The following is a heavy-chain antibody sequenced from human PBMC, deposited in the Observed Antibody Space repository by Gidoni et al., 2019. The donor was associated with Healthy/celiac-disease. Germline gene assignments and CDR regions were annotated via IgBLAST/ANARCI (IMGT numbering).Heavy chain of an antibody. J-gene: IGHJ6*02. V-gene: IGHV3-49*05. Sequence: EVQLVESGGGLVKPGRSLRLSCTASGFTFGDYAMSWFRQAPGKGLEWVGFIRSKAYGGTTEYAASVKGRFTISRDESKSIAYLQMNSLKTEDTAVYYCTRGCSGGSCYYYYYGMDVWGQGTTVTVSS. D-gene: IGHD2-15*01. CDR3: TRGCSGGSCYYYYYGMDV. CDR2: IRSKAYGGTT. CDR1: GFTFGDYA.